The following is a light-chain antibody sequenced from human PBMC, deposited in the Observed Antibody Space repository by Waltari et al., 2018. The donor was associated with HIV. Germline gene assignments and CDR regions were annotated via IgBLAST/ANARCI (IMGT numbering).Light chain of an antibody. J-gene: IGLJ1*01. CDR1: SSNIGNNA. CDR3: AAWDDSLNGYV. CDR2: YDD. Sequence: QSVLTQPPSVSEAPRQRVTISCSGSSSNIGNNADNWYQHLPGKAPKLLIYYDDLLPSGVSDRFSGSKSGTSASLAISGLQSEDDADYYCAAWDDSLNGYVFGTGTKVTVL. V-gene: IGLV1-36*01.